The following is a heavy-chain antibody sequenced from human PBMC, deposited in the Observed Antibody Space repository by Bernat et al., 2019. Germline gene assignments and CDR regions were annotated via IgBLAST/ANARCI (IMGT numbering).Heavy chain of an antibody. V-gene: IGHV3-33*01. CDR1: KFTFSGYG. Sequence: QVQLVESGGGVVQPGGSLRLSCEASKFTFSGYGMHWVRQAPGKGLEWVAVIWHDGSNENYADSVKGRFTISRDNSKNTLYLQMNSLKVEDTAVYYCARVSLYGAPASAMDVWGQGTTVTVSS. J-gene: IGHJ6*02. D-gene: IGHD4-17*01. CDR2: IWHDGSNE. CDR3: ARVSLYGAPASAMDV.